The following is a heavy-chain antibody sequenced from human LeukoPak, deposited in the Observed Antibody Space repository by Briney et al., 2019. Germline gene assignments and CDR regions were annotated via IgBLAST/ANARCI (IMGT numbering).Heavy chain of an antibody. CDR2: IGSDGINE. V-gene: IGHV3-33*06. D-gene: IGHD1-26*01. CDR1: GFNFSSYG. J-gene: IGHJ4*02. Sequence: GRSLRLSCAASGFNFSSYGMHWVRQAPGKGLEWVAVIGSDGINEYYADSVKGRFTISRDNSKNTLYLQMNSLRAEDTAVYYCAKGVGSYSLYFDYWGQGTLVTVSS. CDR3: AKGVGSYSLYFDY.